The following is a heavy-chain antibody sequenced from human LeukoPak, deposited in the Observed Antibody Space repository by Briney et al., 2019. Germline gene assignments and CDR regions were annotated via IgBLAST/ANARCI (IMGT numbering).Heavy chain of an antibody. V-gene: IGHV4-59*11. CDR3: ARDRISINALDM. CDR1: GDSITGHY. CDR2: ISHIGST. D-gene: IGHD2-21*01. Sequence: TSETLSLTCSVSGDSITGHYLTWIRQPPGNGLEWIGYISHIGSTNYNPSLKSRVTISVDTSKNQFSLKLTSVTAADTALYYCARDRISINALDMWGQGTMVTVSS. J-gene: IGHJ3*02.